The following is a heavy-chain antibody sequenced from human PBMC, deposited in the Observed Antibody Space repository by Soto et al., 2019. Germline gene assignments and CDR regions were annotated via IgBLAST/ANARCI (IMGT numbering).Heavy chain of an antibody. CDR1: GGSFSGFF. D-gene: IGHD2-21*01. CDR3: ARGLVDVGGSMESYFDN. Sequence: SGTLSLTCALYGGSFSGFFWNWIRQTPGKGLEWLGEINHSGSTNYNPSLRSRVTISLDTSKNQFSLKVNSVTAADTAVYYCARGLVDVGGSMESYFDNWGQGTQVTVSS. J-gene: IGHJ4*02. V-gene: IGHV4-34*01. CDR2: INHSGST.